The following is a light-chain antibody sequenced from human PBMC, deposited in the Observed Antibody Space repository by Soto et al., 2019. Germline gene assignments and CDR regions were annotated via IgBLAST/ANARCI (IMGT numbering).Light chain of an antibody. V-gene: IGLV8-61*01. J-gene: IGLJ1*01. Sequence: QTVVTQEPSLSVSPGGTITLTCGFDSGSVSTSYYPSWYQQTPGQAPRTLIYNTNTRSSGVPDRFSGSILGNKAALTITGAQADDESDDYCLLHLGTGIYVFGTGTKVTVL. CDR3: LLHLGTGIYV. CDR2: NTN. CDR1: SGSVSTSYY.